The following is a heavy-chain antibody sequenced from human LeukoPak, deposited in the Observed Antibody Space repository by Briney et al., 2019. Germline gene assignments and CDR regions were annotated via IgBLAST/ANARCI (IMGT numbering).Heavy chain of an antibody. CDR1: GFTLSSYA. CDR3: AKVMKGSERLTMVRGVIIKTAGLYYMDV. Sequence: GGSLRLSCAASGFTLSSYAMSWVRQAPGKGLGWAPSIRASVVTTNSEDSGKGRFTISRDNSKNTVYLQMNSLRAEDTAVYYCAKVMKGSERLTMVRGVIIKTAGLYYMDVWGKGTTVTVSS. CDR2: IRASVVTT. J-gene: IGHJ6*03. V-gene: IGHV3-23*01. D-gene: IGHD3-10*01.